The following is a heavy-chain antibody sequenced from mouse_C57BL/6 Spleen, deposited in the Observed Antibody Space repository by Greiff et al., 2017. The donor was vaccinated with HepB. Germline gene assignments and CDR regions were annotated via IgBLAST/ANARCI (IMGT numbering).Heavy chain of an antibody. V-gene: IGHV1-76*01. CDR2: IYPGSGNT. CDR1: GYTFTDYY. CDR3: ARSLYYYGSSYGDYWYFDV. Sequence: VQLVESGAELVRPGASVKLSCKASGYTFTDYYINWVKQRPGQGLEWIARIYPGSGNTYYNEKFKGKATLTAEKSSSTAYMQLSSLTSEDSAVYFCARSLYYYGSSYGDYWYFDVWGTGTTVTVSS. D-gene: IGHD1-1*01. J-gene: IGHJ1*03.